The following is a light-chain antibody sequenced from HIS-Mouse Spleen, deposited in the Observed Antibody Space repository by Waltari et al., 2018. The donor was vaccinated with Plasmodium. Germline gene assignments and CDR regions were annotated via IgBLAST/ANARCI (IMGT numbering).Light chain of an antibody. J-gene: IGLJ2*01. V-gene: IGLV2-23*03. Sequence: QSARTQPASVSGSPGQAITISCTATTSAVGSYNLFSWYQQHPGKAPKLMIYEGSKRPSGVSNRFSGSKSGNTASLTISGLQAEDEADYYCCSYAGSSTFVVFGGGTKLTVL. CDR1: TSAVGSYNL. CDR2: EGS. CDR3: CSYAGSSTFVV.